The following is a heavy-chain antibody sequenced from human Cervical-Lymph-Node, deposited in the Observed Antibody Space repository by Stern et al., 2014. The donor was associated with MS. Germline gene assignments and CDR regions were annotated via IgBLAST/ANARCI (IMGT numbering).Heavy chain of an antibody. J-gene: IGHJ4*02. CDR2: IIPMFGTT. V-gene: IGHV1-69*01. Sequence: VQLVESGAEVKKPGASVKVSCKASGGTFSDVIKWWRQPPGEGLDWMGGIIPMFGTTNCAQKFQGRVKITADESMTTGYMELSSLTSEDTALYYCATTFHWGQGTLITVSS. D-gene: IGHD3-16*01. CDR1: GGTFSDV. CDR3: ATTFH.